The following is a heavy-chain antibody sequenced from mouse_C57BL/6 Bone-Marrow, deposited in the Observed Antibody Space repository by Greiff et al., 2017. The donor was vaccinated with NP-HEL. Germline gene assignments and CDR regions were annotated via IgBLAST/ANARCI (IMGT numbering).Heavy chain of an antibody. CDR2: IDPSDSYT. CDR1: GYTFTSYW. V-gene: IGHV1-50*01. Sequence: QVQLQQPGAELVKPGASVKLSCKASGYTFTSYWMQWVKQRPGQGLEWIGEIDPSDSYTNYNQKFKGKATLTVDTSSSTAYMQLSSLTSEDSAVYDCARRRLGGGFAYWGQGTLVTVSA. CDR3: ARRRLGGGFAY. J-gene: IGHJ3*01. D-gene: IGHD4-1*01.